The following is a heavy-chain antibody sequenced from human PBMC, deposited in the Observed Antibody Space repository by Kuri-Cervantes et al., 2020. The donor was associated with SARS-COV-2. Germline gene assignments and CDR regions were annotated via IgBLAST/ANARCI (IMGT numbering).Heavy chain of an antibody. J-gene: IGHJ4*02. CDR1: GYTFTTHW. V-gene: IGHV5-51*01. CDR2: IYHSDSDT. CDR3: ARRGSGTTFLDY. Sequence: GESLKISCKVSGYTFTTHWIGWLRQMPGKGLEWMGIIYHSDSDTSYSPSFQGQVIISVDRSTNTDYLQWSSLKPSDTAIYYCARRGSGTTFLDYWGQGTQVTVSS. D-gene: IGHD1-1*01.